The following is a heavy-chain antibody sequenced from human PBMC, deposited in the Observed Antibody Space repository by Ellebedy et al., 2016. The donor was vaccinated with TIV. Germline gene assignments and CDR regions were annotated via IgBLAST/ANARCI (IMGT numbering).Heavy chain of an antibody. D-gene: IGHD4-17*01. CDR3: ARDPGGGGAYGDNWFDP. CDR1: GFTVSSNY. CDR2: IYSGGST. Sequence: GGSLRLSCAASGFTVSSNYMSWVRQAPGKGLEWVSVIYSGGSTYYADSVKGRFTISRDNSKNTLYLQMNSLRAEDTAVYYCARDPGGGGAYGDNWFDPWGRGTLVTVSS. J-gene: IGHJ5*02. V-gene: IGHV3-53*01.